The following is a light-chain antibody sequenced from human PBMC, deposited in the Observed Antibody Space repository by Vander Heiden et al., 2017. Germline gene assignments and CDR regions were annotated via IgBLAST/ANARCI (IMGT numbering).Light chain of an antibody. V-gene: IGKV1-33*01. CDR2: DAS. Sequence: DIQMTQSPSSLSVSVGDRITITCRASQDIKKYVNWYQQKPGKAPNLLIYDASTLETEVPARFSGSGFGTHFTFTISTLQPEDIATYYCQQYHDLPRTFGQGTKLEIK. J-gene: IGKJ2*02. CDR1: QDIKKY. CDR3: QQYHDLPRT.